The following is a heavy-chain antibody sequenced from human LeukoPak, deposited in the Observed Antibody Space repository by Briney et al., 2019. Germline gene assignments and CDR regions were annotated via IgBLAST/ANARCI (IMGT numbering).Heavy chain of an antibody. D-gene: IGHD3-16*02. J-gene: IGHJ4*02. Sequence: SQTLSLTCTVSGGSISSGDYYWSWIRQPPGKGLEWIGYIYYSGSTYYNPSLKSRVTISVDTSKNQFSLKLSSVTAADTAVYYCARAYVWGGYRLDYWGQGTLVTVSS. CDR3: ARAYVWGGYRLDY. CDR2: IYYSGST. V-gene: IGHV4-30-4*01. CDR1: GGSISSGDYY.